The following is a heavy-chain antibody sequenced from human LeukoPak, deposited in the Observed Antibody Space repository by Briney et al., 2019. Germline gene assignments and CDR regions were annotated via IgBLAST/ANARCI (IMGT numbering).Heavy chain of an antibody. CDR1: GFTFSSYS. J-gene: IGHJ4*02. Sequence: GGSLRLSCAASGFTFSSYSMNWVRQAPGKGLEWVSSISSSSSYIYYADSVKGRFTISRDNAKNSLYLQMNSLRAEDTAVYYCAREDGYNFGTDYWGQGTLVTVCS. CDR2: ISSSSSYI. CDR3: AREDGYNFGTDY. V-gene: IGHV3-21*01. D-gene: IGHD5-24*01.